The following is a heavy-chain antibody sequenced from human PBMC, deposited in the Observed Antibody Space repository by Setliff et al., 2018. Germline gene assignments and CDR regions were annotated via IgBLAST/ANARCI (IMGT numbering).Heavy chain of an antibody. CDR1: GGSISSSSYY. CDR2: IYYSGST. Sequence: PSETLSLTCTDSGGSISSSSYYWGWIRQPPGKGLEWIGSIYYSGSTYYNPSLKSRVTISVDTSKNQFSLKLSSVTAADTAVYYCARGNYDYVWGSYHLGMMNAFDIWGQGTMVTVSS. J-gene: IGHJ3*02. CDR3: ARGNYDYVWGSYHLGMMNAFDI. V-gene: IGHV4-39*01. D-gene: IGHD3-16*02.